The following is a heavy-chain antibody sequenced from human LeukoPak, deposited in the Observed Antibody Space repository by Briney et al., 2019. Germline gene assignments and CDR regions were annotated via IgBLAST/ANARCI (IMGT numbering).Heavy chain of an antibody. CDR1: GGSFSGYY. D-gene: IGHD4-17*01. CDR3: ARGVTVTTQNWFDP. J-gene: IGHJ5*02. V-gene: IGHV4-34*01. Sequence: PSETLSLTCAVYGGSFSGYYWSWIRQPPRKGLEWIGEINHSGSTNYNPSLKSRVTISVDTSKNQFSLKLSSVTAADTAVYYCARGVTVTTQNWFDPWGQGTLVTVSS. CDR2: INHSGST.